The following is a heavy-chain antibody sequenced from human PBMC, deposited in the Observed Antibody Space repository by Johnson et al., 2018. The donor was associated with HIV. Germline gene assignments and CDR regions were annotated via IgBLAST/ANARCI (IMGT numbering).Heavy chain of an antibody. V-gene: IGHV3-30-3*01. CDR3: ARGGEYSSSLYAFDI. D-gene: IGHD6-13*01. CDR1: GFIFNNYA. J-gene: IGHJ3*02. Sequence: QVQLVESGGGLVQPGGSLRLSCVASGFIFNNYAMHWVRQAPGKGLEWVAVISYDGSNKYYADSVKGRFTISRDNSKNTLYLQMNSLRAEDTAVYYCARGGEYSSSLYAFDIWGQGTMVTVSS. CDR2: ISYDGSNK.